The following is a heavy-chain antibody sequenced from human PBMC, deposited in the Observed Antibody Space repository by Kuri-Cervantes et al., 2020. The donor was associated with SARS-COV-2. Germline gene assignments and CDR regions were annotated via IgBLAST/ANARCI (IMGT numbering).Heavy chain of an antibody. D-gene: IGHD3-3*01. CDR2: INPNSGGT. CDR3: ATSKLVLRFLEWFSY. J-gene: IGHJ4*02. Sequence: ASVKVSCKASGYTFTGYYMHWVRQAPGQGLEWMGWINPNSGGTNYAQKFQGRVTMTRDTSISAAYMELSSLRSEDTAVYYCATSKLVLRFLEWFSYWGQGTLVTVSS. CDR1: GYTFTGYY. V-gene: IGHV1-2*02.